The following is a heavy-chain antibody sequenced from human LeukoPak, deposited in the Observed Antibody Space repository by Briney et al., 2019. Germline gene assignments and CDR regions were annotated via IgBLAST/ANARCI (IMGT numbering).Heavy chain of an antibody. D-gene: IGHD3-10*01. Sequence: ASVKLSCKPSGYSFTSYYMHWVRQAPEQGLEWMGIINPIGGSKSHAERFRGRCTMHRDMSTSRVYMELSSLRSEDTAVYYCARAGSAKGTAYYFDYLGQGTLVTVSS. J-gene: IGHJ4*02. V-gene: IGHV1-46*01. CDR3: ARAGSAKGTAYYFDY. CDR2: INPIGGSK. CDR1: GYSFTSYY.